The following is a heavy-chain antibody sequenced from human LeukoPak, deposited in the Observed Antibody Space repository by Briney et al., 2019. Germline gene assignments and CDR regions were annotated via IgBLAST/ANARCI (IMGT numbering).Heavy chain of an antibody. V-gene: IGHV1-24*01. CDR3: ATHGYDFWSGYYVPPGFDY. J-gene: IGHJ4*02. Sequence: ASVKVSCXVSGYTLTELSMHWVRQAPGKGLEWMGGFDPEDGETIYAQKFQGRVTMTEDTSTDTAYMELSSLRSEDTAVYYCATHGYDFWSGYYVPPGFDYWGQGTLVTVSS. CDR2: FDPEDGET. D-gene: IGHD3-3*01. CDR1: GYTLTELS.